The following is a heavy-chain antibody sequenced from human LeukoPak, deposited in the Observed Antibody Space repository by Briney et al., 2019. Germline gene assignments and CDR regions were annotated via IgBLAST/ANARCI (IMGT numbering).Heavy chain of an antibody. D-gene: IGHD5-18*01. V-gene: IGHV5-51*01. CDR1: GSRFTSYW. CDR3: ARALYSYGYSDY. CDR2: IYPGDSDT. Sequence: GAPLQISSKGSGSRFTSYWIGWVRPLPGKGLEWMGIIYPGDSDTRYSPSFQGQVTISADKSISTASLQWTSLEASPTPLYSRARALYSYGYSDYWGQGTLVTVSS. J-gene: IGHJ4*02.